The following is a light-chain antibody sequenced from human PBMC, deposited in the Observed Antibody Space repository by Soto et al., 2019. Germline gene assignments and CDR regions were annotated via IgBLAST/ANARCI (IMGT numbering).Light chain of an antibody. J-gene: IGLJ1*01. CDR1: SSNIGAGFD. Sequence: QSVLTQPPSVSGAPGQRVTISCTGSSSNIGAGFDVHWYQQLPGTAPKLLVYGNSNRPSGVPDRFSGSKSGTSASLAVTGLQAEVEADYSCQSYDSSLSAYVFGTGTKVTVL. CDR2: GNS. CDR3: QSYDSSLSAYV. V-gene: IGLV1-40*01.